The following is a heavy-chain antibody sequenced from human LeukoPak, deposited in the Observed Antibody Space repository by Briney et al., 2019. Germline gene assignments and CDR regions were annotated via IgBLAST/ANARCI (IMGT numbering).Heavy chain of an antibody. D-gene: IGHD3-10*01. CDR3: ARGGAYYYDSGNYYPTQFDY. Sequence: ASVKVSCKASGGTFSSYAISWVRQAPGQGLEWMGWISAYNGNTNYAQKFQGRVTLTTDTSTSTAYMELRSLRSDDTAVYYCARGGAYYYDSGNYYPTQFDYWGQGTLVTVSS. CDR1: GGTFSSYA. J-gene: IGHJ4*02. V-gene: IGHV1-18*01. CDR2: ISAYNGNT.